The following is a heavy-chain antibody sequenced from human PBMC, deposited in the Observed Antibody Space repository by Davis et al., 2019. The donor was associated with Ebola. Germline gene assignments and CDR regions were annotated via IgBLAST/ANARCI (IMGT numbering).Heavy chain of an antibody. CDR3: ARRRYCSGGSCYLGWFDP. D-gene: IGHD2-15*01. Sequence: SETLSLTCAVYGGSFSGYYWSWIRQPPGKGLEWIGEINHSGSTNYNPSLKSRVTISVDTSKNQFSLKLSSVTAADTAVYYCARRRYCSGGSCYLGWFDPWGQGTLVTVPS. J-gene: IGHJ5*02. CDR2: INHSGST. V-gene: IGHV4-34*01. CDR1: GGSFSGYY.